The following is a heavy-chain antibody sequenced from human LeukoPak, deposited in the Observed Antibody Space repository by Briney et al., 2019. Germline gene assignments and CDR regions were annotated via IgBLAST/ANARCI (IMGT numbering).Heavy chain of an antibody. CDR1: GFTFSSYA. J-gene: IGHJ3*02. D-gene: IGHD6-19*01. CDR3: ARDWARTENSGWYLGMVAFDI. V-gene: IGHV3-30-3*01. Sequence: GGSLRLSCAASGFTFSSYAMHWVRQAPGKGLEWVAVISYDGSNKYYADSVKGRFTISRDNSKNTLYLQMNSLRAEDTAVYYCARDWARTENSGWYLGMVAFDIWGQGTMVTVSS. CDR2: ISYDGSNK.